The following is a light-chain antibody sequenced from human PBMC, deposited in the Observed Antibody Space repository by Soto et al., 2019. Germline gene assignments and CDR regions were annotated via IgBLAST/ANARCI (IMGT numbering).Light chain of an antibody. Sequence: DIQMTQSPSSLSASVGDRVTITCQASQDIKNYLSWYHQKPGKAPKLLVYDASNLETGVPSRFSGSGSGTDFTLTISSLQPEDIATYYCQQYHNFPLTFGGGTKVEIK. CDR3: QQYHNFPLT. J-gene: IGKJ4*01. CDR2: DAS. CDR1: QDIKNY. V-gene: IGKV1-33*01.